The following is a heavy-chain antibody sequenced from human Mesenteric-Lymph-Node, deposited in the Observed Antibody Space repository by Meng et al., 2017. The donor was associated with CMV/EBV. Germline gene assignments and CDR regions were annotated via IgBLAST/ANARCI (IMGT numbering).Heavy chain of an antibody. CDR2: INDSGST. V-gene: IGHV4-34*01. D-gene: IGHD4/OR15-4a*01. CDR3: ARDRCGSNLPDS. CDR1: GGSFSGYF. J-gene: IGHJ4*02. Sequence: SQTLSLTCDVYGGSFSGYFWSWIRQPPGKGLEWIGEINDSGSTNYNPSLKSRVTISVDTSKNQFSLKLSSVTAADTAVYYCARDRCGSNLPDSWDQGTLVTVSS.